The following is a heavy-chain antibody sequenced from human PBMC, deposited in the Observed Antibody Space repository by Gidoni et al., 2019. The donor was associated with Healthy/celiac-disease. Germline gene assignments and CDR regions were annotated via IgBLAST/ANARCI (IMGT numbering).Heavy chain of an antibody. D-gene: IGHD3-22*01. J-gene: IGHJ5*02. CDR1: GFTFGDYA. Sequence: EVQLVESGGCLVQPGRSLRLSCTASGFTFGDYAMSWFRQAPGKGLEWVGFIRSKAYGGTTEYAASVKGRVTISRDDSKSIAYLQMNSLKTEDTAVYYCTRGGPVVVITTYWFDPWGQGTLVTVSS. CDR3: TRGGPVVVITTYWFDP. V-gene: IGHV3-49*03. CDR2: IRSKAYGGTT.